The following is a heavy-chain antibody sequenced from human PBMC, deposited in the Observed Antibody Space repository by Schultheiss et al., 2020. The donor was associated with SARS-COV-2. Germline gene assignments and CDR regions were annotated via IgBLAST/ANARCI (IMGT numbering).Heavy chain of an antibody. Sequence: SQTLSLTCAVYGGSFSGYYWSWIRQPAGKGLEWIGSIYYSGSTNYNPSLKSRVTISVDTSKNQFSLKLSSVTAADTAVYYCARGAKSGAFDIWGQGTMVTVSS. CDR2: IYYSGST. CDR3: ARGAKSGAFDI. D-gene: IGHD1-26*01. V-gene: IGHV4-59*01. J-gene: IGHJ3*02. CDR1: GGSFSGYY.